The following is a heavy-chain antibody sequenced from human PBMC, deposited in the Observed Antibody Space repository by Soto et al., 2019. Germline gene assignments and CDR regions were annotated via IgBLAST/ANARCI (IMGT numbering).Heavy chain of an antibody. CDR1: GYTFTGYY. D-gene: IGHD3-22*01. V-gene: IGHV1-2*04. CDR2: INPNSGGT. J-gene: IGHJ6*02. CDR3: ARARLKGMNYYYYGMDV. Sequence: GASVKVSCKASGYTFTGYYMHWVRQAPGQGLEWMGWINPNSGGTNYAQKLQGWVTMTRDTSISTAYMELSRLRSDDTAVYYCARARLKGMNYYYYGMDVWGQGTTVTVSS.